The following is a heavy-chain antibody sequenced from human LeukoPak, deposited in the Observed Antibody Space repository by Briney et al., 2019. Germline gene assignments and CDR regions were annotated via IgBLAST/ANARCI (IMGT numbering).Heavy chain of an antibody. CDR2: IYSGGST. D-gene: IGHD6-13*01. J-gene: IGHJ3*02. Sequence: GGSLRLSCAASGFTVSSNYMSWVRQAPGKGLEWVSVIYSGGSTYYADSVKGRFTISRDNSKNTLYLQMNSLRAEDTAVYYCARLAPGIAAAGAFDIWGQGTMVTVSS. V-gene: IGHV3-53*01. CDR1: GFTVSSNY. CDR3: ARLAPGIAAAGAFDI.